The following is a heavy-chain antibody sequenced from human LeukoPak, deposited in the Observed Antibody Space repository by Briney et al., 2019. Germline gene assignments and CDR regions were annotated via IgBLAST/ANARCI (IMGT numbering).Heavy chain of an antibody. CDR3: ARLSLVARGSKMNAFDI. CDR2: IIPIFGTA. CDR1: GGTFSSYA. J-gene: IGHJ3*02. V-gene: IGHV1-69*06. D-gene: IGHD2-15*01. Sequence: SVKVSCKASGGTFSSYAISWVRQAPGQGLEWMGGIIPIFGTANYAQKFQGRVTITADKSTSTAYMELSSLRSEDTAVYYCARLSLVARGSKMNAFDIWGQGTMVTVSS.